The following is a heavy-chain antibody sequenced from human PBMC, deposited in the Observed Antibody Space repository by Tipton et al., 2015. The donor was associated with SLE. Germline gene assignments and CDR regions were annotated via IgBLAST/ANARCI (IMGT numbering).Heavy chain of an antibody. J-gene: IGHJ3*01. CDR3: TLGGSRPHSSSAFFFDV. Sequence: TLSLTCAVSGGSISTSNWWSWVRQPPGKGLEYIGEIYHGGSTYYNPSLKSRVTVSMDKSRNQFSLRLTSVTAADTALYYCTLGGSRPHSSSAFFFDVRGPGTMVTVSS. CDR1: GGSISTSNW. V-gene: IGHV4-4*02. D-gene: IGHD1-26*01. CDR2: IYHGGST.